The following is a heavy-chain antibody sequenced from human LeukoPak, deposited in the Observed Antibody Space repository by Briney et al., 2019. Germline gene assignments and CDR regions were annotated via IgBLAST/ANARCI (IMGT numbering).Heavy chain of an antibody. CDR3: ARARSRYYFDY. CDR2: IKQDGSEK. J-gene: IGHJ4*02. V-gene: IGHV3-7*01. Sequence: PGGSLRLSCAASGFTFSSYWMSWVRQAPVKGLEWVANIKQDGSEKYYVDSVKGRFTISRDNAKNSLYLQMNSLRAEDTAVYYCARARSRYYFDYWGQGTLVTVSS. CDR1: GFTFSSYW.